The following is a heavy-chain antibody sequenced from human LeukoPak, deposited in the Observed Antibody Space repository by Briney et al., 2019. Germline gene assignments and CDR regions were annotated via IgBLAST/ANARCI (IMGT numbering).Heavy chain of an antibody. CDR2: IIPIFGTA. V-gene: IGHV1-69*01. Sequence: SVKVSCRASGGTFISYAISWVRQAPGQGLEWMGGIIPIFGTANYAQKFQGRVTITADESTSTAYMELSSLRSEDTAVYYCASGYSSGWYRFDYWGQGTLVTVSS. CDR3: ASGYSSGWYRFDY. D-gene: IGHD6-19*01. CDR1: GGTFISYA. J-gene: IGHJ4*02.